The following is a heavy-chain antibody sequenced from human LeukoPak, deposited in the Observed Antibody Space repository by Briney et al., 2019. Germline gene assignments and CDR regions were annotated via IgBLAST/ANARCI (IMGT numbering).Heavy chain of an antibody. CDR2: INPNSGGT. CDR1: GYTFTGYY. V-gene: IGHV1-2*04. CDR3: ARDSRDYYYYYGMDV. J-gene: IGHJ6*02. Sequence: GASVKVSCKASGYTFTGYYMHWVRQAPGQGLEWMGWINPNSGGTNYAQKFQGWVTMTRDTSISTAYMELSRLRSDDTAVYYCARDSRDYYYYYGMDVWGQGTTVTVSS.